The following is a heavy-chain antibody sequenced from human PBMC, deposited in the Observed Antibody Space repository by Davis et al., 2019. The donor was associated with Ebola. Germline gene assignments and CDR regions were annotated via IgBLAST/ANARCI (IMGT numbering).Heavy chain of an antibody. D-gene: IGHD3-3*01. J-gene: IGHJ5*02. Sequence: SVKVSRMASGYTLTSYYMHWVRQAPGQGLEWMGRINPSGGSTSYAQKFQGRVTMTRDTSTSTVYMELSSLRSEDTAVYYCARGGITIFGVVICWFDPWGQGTLVTVSS. CDR2: INPSGGST. CDR3: ARGGITIFGVVICWFDP. CDR1: GYTLTSYY. V-gene: IGHV1-46*01.